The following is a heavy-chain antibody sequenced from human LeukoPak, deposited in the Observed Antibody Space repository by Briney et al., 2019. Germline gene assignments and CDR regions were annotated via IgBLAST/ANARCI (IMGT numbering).Heavy chain of an antibody. CDR2: TYATGGP. CDR1: GGSINSYY. CDR3: ARLYSSSFPLY. Sequence: SETLSLTCTVSGGSINSYYWSWIRQPAGKGLEWIGRTYATGGPNYNPSLKSRVTVSVDTSKNQSSLKLSSVTAADTAVYYCARLYSSSFPLYWGQGTLVTVSS. J-gene: IGHJ4*02. D-gene: IGHD6-6*01. V-gene: IGHV4-4*07.